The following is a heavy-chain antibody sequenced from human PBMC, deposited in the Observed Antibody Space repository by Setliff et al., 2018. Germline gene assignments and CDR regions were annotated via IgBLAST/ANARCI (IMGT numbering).Heavy chain of an antibody. Sequence: SFPSSFFPFLRSAISWVRQAPGQGLEWMGGIIPILQRTNYAQKFQGRATITADKSTSTAYMELNSLRSEDTAVYYCAKEGFMGDGDYVITEGWFDPWGQGTLVTVSS. CDR2: IIPILQRT. D-gene: IGHD4-17*01. CDR3: AKEGFMGDGDYVITEGWFDP. CDR1: FFPFLRSA. V-gene: IGHV1-69*10. J-gene: IGHJ5*02.